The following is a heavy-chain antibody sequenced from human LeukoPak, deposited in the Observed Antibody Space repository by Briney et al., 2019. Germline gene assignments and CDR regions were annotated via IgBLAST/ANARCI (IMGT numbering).Heavy chain of an antibody. CDR1: GYTFSSYS. D-gene: IGHD6-19*01. J-gene: IGHJ4*02. V-gene: IGHV3-21*01. CDR3: ARDVAGTKDY. Sequence: GGSLRLSCAASGYTFSSYSMNWVRQAPGKGLEWVSSISSSSSYIYYADSVKGRFTISRDNAKNSLYLQMNSLRAEDTAVYYCARDVAGTKDYWGQGTLVTVSS. CDR2: ISSSSSYI.